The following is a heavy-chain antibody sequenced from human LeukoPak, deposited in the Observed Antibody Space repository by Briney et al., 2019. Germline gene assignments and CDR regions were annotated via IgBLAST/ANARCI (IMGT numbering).Heavy chain of an antibody. V-gene: IGHV3-11*01. Sequence: GGSLRLSCAASGFTFSDYYMSWIRQAPGKGLEWVAYIGSSGSTIHYADSVKGRFTISKDNAKKSLYLQMNSLRAEDTAVYYCATILAVAGTSFDYWGQGTLVTVSS. CDR3: ATILAVAGTSFDY. CDR1: GFTFSDYY. CDR2: IGSSGSTI. D-gene: IGHD6-19*01. J-gene: IGHJ4*02.